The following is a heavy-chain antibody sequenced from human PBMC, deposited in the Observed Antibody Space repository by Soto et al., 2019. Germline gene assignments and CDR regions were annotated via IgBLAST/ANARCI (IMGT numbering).Heavy chain of an antibody. Sequence: QVQLVQSGAEVKKPGSSVKVSCKASGGTFSSYAISWVRQAPGQGLEWMGGIIPIFGTANYAQKFQGRVTITADESTSTAYMELSSLRSEDTAVYYCARAQTRVVVTAIRQYFQHWGQGTLVTVSS. CDR1: GGTFSSYA. D-gene: IGHD2-21*02. J-gene: IGHJ1*01. CDR3: ARAQTRVVVTAIRQYFQH. V-gene: IGHV1-69*01. CDR2: IIPIFGTA.